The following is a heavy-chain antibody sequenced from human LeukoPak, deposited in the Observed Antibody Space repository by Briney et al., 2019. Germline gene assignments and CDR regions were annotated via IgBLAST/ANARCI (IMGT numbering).Heavy chain of an antibody. Sequence: PGGSLRLSCAASGFTFRNYVMSWVRQAPGKGLEWVSAISGSGGTTDYADSVKGRFTISRDNSKNTLYLQMNSLRAEDTAVYYCAKDNASVLVWFGELDHSMDVWGQGTTVTVSS. V-gene: IGHV3-23*01. J-gene: IGHJ6*02. CDR2: ISGSGGTT. CDR3: AKDNASVLVWFGELDHSMDV. D-gene: IGHD3-10*01. CDR1: GFTFRNYV.